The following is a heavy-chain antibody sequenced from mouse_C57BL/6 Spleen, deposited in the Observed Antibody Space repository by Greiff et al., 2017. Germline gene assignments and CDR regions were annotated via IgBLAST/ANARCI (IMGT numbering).Heavy chain of an antibody. CDR1: GYAFSSSW. CDR2: IYPGDGDT. J-gene: IGHJ2*01. CDR3: ARSYYSNYDYFDY. V-gene: IGHV1-82*01. Sequence: VQLKQSGPELVKPGASVKISCKASGYAFSSSWMNWVKQRPGKGLEWIGRIYPGDGDTNYNGKFKGKATLTADKSSSTAYMQLSSLTSEDSAVYFCARSYYSNYDYFDYWGQGTTLTVSS. D-gene: IGHD2-5*01.